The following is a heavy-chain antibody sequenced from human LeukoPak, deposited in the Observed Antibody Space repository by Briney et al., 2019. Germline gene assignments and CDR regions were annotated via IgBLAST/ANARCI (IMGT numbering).Heavy chain of an antibody. D-gene: IGHD2-2*01. CDR3: ARAVTPAAVRYYYYYGMDV. CDR2: IYTSGST. V-gene: IGHV4-4*07. J-gene: IGHJ6*02. Sequence: SETLSLTCTVSGGSISSYYWSWIRQPAGKGLEWIGRIYTSGSTNYNPSLKSRVTMSVDTSKNQFSLKLSSVTAADTAVYYCARAVTPAAVRYYYYYGMDVWGQGTLVTVSS. CDR1: GGSISSYY.